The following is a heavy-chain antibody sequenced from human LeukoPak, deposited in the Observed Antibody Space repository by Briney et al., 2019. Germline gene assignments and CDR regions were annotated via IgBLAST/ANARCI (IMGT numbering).Heavy chain of an antibody. V-gene: IGHV1-46*01. D-gene: IGHD6-19*01. CDR2: INPSGGST. Sequence: ASVKLTCKESGYTFTSYYRHWVRQAPGQGLEWMGIINPSGGSTSYAQKFQGRVTMTRDTSTSTVYMELSSLRSEDTAVYYCTAVAGTGHFDYWGPGTLVTVSS. CDR1: GYTFTSYY. J-gene: IGHJ4*02. CDR3: TAVAGTGHFDY.